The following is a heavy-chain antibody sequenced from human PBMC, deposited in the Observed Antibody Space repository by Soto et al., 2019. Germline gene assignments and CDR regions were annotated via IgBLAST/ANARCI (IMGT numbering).Heavy chain of an antibody. V-gene: IGHV3-23*01. Sequence: EVQLLESGGGLVQPGGSPRLSCAASGFTFSSYAMSWVRQAPGKGLEWVSAISGSGGSTYYADSVKGRFTISRDNSKNTLYLQMNSLRAEDTAVYYCAKDLRPTTARYIDYWGQGTLVTVSS. CDR2: ISGSGGST. J-gene: IGHJ4*02. CDR1: GFTFSSYA. D-gene: IGHD4-17*01. CDR3: AKDLRPTTARYIDY.